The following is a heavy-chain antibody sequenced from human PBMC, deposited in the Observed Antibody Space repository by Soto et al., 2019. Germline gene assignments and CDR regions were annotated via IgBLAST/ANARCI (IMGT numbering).Heavy chain of an antibody. J-gene: IGHJ6*02. V-gene: IGHV3-11*01. CDR2: ISSSGSTI. CDR3: ARFLGALNYYYYYGMDV. Sequence: GGSLRLSCAASGFTLSDYYMSWIRQAPGKGLEWVSYISSSGSTIYYADSVKGRFTISRDNAKNSLYLQMNSLRAEDTAVYYCARFLGALNYYYYYGMDVWGQGTTVTVSS. CDR1: GFTLSDYY.